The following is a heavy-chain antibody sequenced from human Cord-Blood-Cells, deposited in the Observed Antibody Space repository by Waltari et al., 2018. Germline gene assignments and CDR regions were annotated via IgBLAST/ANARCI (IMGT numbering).Heavy chain of an antibody. CDR3: ARGPYCSSTSCYGSYDAFDI. CDR2: INPNSSGT. J-gene: IGHJ3*02. D-gene: IGHD2-2*01. Sequence: QVQLVQSGDVVKKPGASVKVSFKASGYTFTGSYMHWVRQAPGQGLDWMGWINPNSSGTNYAQKFQGWVTMNRDTSISTAYMELSRLRSDDTAVYYCARGPYCSSTSCYGSYDAFDIWGQGTMVTVSS. CDR1: GYTFTGSY. V-gene: IGHV1-2*04.